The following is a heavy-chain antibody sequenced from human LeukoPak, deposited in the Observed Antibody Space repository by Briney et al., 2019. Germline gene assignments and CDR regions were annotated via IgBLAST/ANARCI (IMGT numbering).Heavy chain of an antibody. CDR2: ISAYNGNT. D-gene: IGHD4-23*01. CDR1: GYTFTSYG. V-gene: IGHV1-18*01. Sequence: ASVKVSCKASGYTFTSYGISWVRQAPGQGLEWMGWISAYNGNTNYAQKLQGRVTTTTDTSTSTAYMELRSLRSDDTAVYYCARIDGGYGGGQYFQHWGQGTLVTVSS. CDR3: ARIDGGYGGGQYFQH. J-gene: IGHJ1*01.